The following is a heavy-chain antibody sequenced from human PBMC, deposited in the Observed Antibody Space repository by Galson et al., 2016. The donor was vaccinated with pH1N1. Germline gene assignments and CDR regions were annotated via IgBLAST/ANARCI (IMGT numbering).Heavy chain of an antibody. V-gene: IGHV1-69*13. D-gene: IGHD2-2*01. Sequence: SVKVSCKASGGIFRSYAINWVRQAPGQGLEWIGRIMAIFGTVNYAQKLQGRVTITADESTSTVYMEMSSLRSEDTAVYYCARCDSYSSCYGSFEYWGQGTLVTVSS. CDR1: GGIFRSYA. J-gene: IGHJ4*02. CDR2: IMAIFGTV. CDR3: ARCDSYSSCYGSFEY.